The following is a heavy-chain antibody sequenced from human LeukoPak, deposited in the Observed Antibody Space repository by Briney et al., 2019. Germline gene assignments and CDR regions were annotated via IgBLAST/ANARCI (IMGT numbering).Heavy chain of an antibody. Sequence: ASETLSLTCTVSDFSISSANYWGWIRQPPGKGLEWVGSVYHSGDTYYNPSLKSRVTISVDTSKNQFSLKLSSVTAADTAVYYCARYLLQDSAFDIWGQGTMVTVSS. CDR1: DFSISSANY. CDR3: ARYLLQDSAFDI. V-gene: IGHV4-38-2*02. J-gene: IGHJ3*02. CDR2: VYHSGDT. D-gene: IGHD2-15*01.